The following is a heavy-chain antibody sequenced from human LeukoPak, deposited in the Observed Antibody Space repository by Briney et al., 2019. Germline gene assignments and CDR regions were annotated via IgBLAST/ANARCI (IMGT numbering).Heavy chain of an antibody. CDR1: GYTFTIYD. V-gene: IGHV1-8*01. CDR3: AISRVVGAARFAFDI. CDR2: MNPNSGNA. Sequence: ASVKVSCKASGYTFTIYDINWVRQVPGQGLEWMRWMNPNSGNAGYAQMFQGRVTMTRDTSINTAYVGLSSLRSEDTAVYYCAISRVVGAARFAFDIWGQGTMITVSS. D-gene: IGHD2-15*01. J-gene: IGHJ3*02.